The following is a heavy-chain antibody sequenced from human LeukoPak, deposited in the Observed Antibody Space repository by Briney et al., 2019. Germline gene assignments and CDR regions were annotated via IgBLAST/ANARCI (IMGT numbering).Heavy chain of an antibody. Sequence: GGSLRLSCAASGFTFGSYGMHWVRQAPGKGLEWVTFIRDDGSNKYYADSVKGRFTISRDNSKNTLYLQMNSLRAEDTAVYYCAKRGEGVSNTWYMNNWFDPWGQGTLVTVSS. D-gene: IGHD6-13*01. V-gene: IGHV3-30*02. CDR1: GFTFGSYG. CDR3: AKRGEGVSNTWYMNNWFDP. CDR2: IRDDGSNK. J-gene: IGHJ5*02.